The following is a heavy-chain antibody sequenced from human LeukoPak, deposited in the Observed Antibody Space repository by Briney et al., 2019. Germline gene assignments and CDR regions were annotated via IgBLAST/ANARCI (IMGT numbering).Heavy chain of an antibody. D-gene: IGHD3-9*01. Sequence: SETLSLTCTVSGGSISSYYWSWIRQPPGKGLEWIGYIYYSGSTNYNPSLKSRVTISVKTSKNQFSLKLRSVTATDTAVYYCARVTGYTIEDYFDYWGQGTLVTVSS. J-gene: IGHJ4*02. CDR1: GGSISSYY. CDR3: ARVTGYTIEDYFDY. CDR2: IYYSGST. V-gene: IGHV4-59*01.